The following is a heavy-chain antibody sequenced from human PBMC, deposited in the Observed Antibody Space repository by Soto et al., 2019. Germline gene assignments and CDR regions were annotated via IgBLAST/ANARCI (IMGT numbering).Heavy chain of an antibody. CDR3: AKGRGGSGWPEFDV. CDR2: ITADGGGT. J-gene: IGHJ4*02. CDR1: GFTFISNI. Sequence: GGSLRPSCTAPGFTFISNIMKWVRQAPGKGLEWISTITADGGGTFYADSVKGHFTISRDNSKNPLYLQMDNLRAEDTALYYCAKGRGGSGWPEFDVWGQGTQVTVSS. D-gene: IGHD2-15*01. V-gene: IGHV3-23*01.